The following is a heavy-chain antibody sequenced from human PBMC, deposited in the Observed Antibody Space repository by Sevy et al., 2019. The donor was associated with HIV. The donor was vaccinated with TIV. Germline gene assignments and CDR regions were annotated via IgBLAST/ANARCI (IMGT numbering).Heavy chain of an antibody. D-gene: IGHD6-25*01. Sequence: GGSLRLSCAASGFTFSSYSMNWVRQAPGKGLEWVSSISTINNYIYYVDSMKGRFTISSDNAKNSLFLQMNSLRAEDTAVYYCARMGGLTDNGMDVWGQGTTVTVSS. CDR1: GFTFSSYS. CDR2: ISTINNYI. J-gene: IGHJ6*02. V-gene: IGHV3-21*01. CDR3: ARMGGLTDNGMDV.